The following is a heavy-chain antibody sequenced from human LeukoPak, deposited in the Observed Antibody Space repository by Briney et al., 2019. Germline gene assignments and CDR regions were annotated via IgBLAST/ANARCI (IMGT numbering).Heavy chain of an antibody. Sequence: GGSLRLSCAASGFTFSDYYMSWIRQAPGKGLEWVSYISSSGSTIYYADSVKGRFTISRDNAKNSLYLQMNSLRAEDTAVYYCARDTYSSSWYPAGGYYYYYMDVWGKGTTVTISS. CDR2: ISSSGSTI. V-gene: IGHV3-11*01. D-gene: IGHD6-13*01. CDR1: GFTFSDYY. CDR3: ARDTYSSSWYPAGGYYYYYMDV. J-gene: IGHJ6*03.